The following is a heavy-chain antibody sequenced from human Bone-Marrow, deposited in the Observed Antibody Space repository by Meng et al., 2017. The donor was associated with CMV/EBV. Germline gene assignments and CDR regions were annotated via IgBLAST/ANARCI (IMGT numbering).Heavy chain of an antibody. V-gene: IGHV3-74*01. Sequence: GESLKISCAASGFTFSSSWMHWVRQAPGKGLVWVSRINSDGSSTSYADSVKGRFTISRDNAKNTLYLQMNSLRAEDTAMYYCARASYEITMIVVDWGQGKRVTVAS. CDR1: GFTFSSSW. CDR3: ARASYEITMIVVD. CDR2: INSDGSST. J-gene: IGHJ4*02. D-gene: IGHD3-22*01.